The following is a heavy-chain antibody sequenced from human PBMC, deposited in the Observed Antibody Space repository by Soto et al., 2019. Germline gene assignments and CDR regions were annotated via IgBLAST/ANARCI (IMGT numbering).Heavy chain of an antibody. CDR1: GGSISSSSYY. V-gene: IGHV4-39*01. CDR3: ARHVNSAGYYYYYYMDV. J-gene: IGHJ6*03. CDR2: IYYSGST. Sequence: SETLSLTCTVSGGSISSSSYYWGWIRQPPGKGLEWIGSIYYSGSTYYNPSLKSRVTISVDTSKNQFSLKLSSVTAADTAVCYCARHVNSAGYYYYYYMDVWGKGTTVTVSS.